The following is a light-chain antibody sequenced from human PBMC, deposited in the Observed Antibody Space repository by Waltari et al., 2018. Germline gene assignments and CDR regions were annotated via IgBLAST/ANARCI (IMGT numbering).Light chain of an antibody. CDR3: CSYAGSSTNWV. CDR2: DVS. J-gene: IGLJ3*02. CDR1: TSDVGSYNL. V-gene: IGLV2-23*02. Sequence: QSALTQPASVSGSPGQSITISCTGTTSDVGSYNLVSWYQQHPGKAPKLMIFDVSKRPSGVSNRCSGSKSGNTASLTISGLQAEDEADYYCCSYAGSSTNWVFGGGTKLTVL.